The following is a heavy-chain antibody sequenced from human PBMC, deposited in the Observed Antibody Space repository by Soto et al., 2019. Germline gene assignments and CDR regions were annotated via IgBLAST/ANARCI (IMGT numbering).Heavy chain of an antibody. D-gene: IGHD1-1*01. V-gene: IGHV3-53*01. Sequence: DVQLVESGGGLIQPGESLRLSCSASGLTISGKKYVAWFRQAPGKGLEWVSALYDVDGSFYADSVKGRFTTSSDSSKTTVYLQMNDLRPDDTAVYYCATWHEREHAYDVWGQGTTVTFSS. CDR2: LYDVDGS. CDR1: GLTISGKKY. CDR3: ATWHEREHAYDV. J-gene: IGHJ3*01.